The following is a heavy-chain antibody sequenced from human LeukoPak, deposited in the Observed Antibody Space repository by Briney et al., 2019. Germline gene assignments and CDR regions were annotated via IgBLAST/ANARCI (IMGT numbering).Heavy chain of an antibody. CDR1: RLAFSWYW. V-gene: IGHV3-74*01. Sequence: GSLRLSCADSRLAFSWYWMYRARQAPGKGLVWVSRIKSDGSTTTYADSVKGRFTISRDNAKNTHYMQMNGLRADDTAVYFCARVVDTHFDYWGQGTLVTVSS. CDR2: IKSDGSTT. D-gene: IGHD5-18*01. CDR3: ARVVDTHFDY. J-gene: IGHJ4*02.